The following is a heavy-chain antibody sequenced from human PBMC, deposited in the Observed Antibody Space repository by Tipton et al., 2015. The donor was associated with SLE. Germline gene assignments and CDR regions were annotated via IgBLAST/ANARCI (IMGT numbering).Heavy chain of an antibody. CDR1: GGSISSHY. Sequence: TLSLTCTVSGGSISSHYWSWIRQPPGKGLEWIGYIYYSGSTNYNPSLKSRVTISVDTSKNQFSLKLNSVTAADTALYYCARMGYYGDYPAFDFWGPGAPVTVSS. V-gene: IGHV4-59*08. J-gene: IGHJ4*02. CDR2: IYYSGST. CDR3: ARMGYYGDYPAFDF. D-gene: IGHD4-17*01.